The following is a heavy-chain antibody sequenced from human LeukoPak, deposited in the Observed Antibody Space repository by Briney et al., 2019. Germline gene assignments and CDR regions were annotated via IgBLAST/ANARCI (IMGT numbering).Heavy chain of an antibody. CDR1: GFTFSTYW. V-gene: IGHV3-74*01. CDR3: ARDNWAPRGYFDL. D-gene: IGHD3-16*01. CDR2: INSDGITT. Sequence: PGGSLTLSCAASGFTFSTYWMHWVRQAPAKGLVWVSRINSDGITTRYADSVKGRFTISRDNAKNTLYLQMNSLRAEDTAVYYRARDNWAPRGYFDLWGRGTLVTVSS. J-gene: IGHJ2*01.